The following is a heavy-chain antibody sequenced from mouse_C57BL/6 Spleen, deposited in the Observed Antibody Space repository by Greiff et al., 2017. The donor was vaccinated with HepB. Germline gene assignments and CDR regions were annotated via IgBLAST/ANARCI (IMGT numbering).Heavy chain of an antibody. J-gene: IGHJ3*01. CDR2: ISDGGSYT. CDR1: GFTFSSYA. V-gene: IGHV5-4*01. CDR3: ARGDDYDPFAY. Sequence: EVQVVESGGGLVKPGGSLKLSCAASGFTFSSYAMSWVRQTPEKRLEWVATISDGGSYTYYPDNVKGRFTISRDNAKNNLYLQMSHLKSEDTAMYYCARGDDYDPFAYWGQGTLVTVSA. D-gene: IGHD2-4*01.